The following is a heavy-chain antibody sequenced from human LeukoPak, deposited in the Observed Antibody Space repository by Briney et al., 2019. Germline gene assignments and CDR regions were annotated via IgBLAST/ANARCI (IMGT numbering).Heavy chain of an antibody. CDR3: ARETYGDYDFDY. CDR2: ISAYNGNT. J-gene: IGHJ4*02. Sequence: ASVKASFKASGYTFTIYGISWVRQAPGQGLEWMGWISAYNGNTNYAQKLQGRVTMTTDTSTSTAYMELRSLRSDDTAVYYCARETYGDYDFDYWGQGTLVTVSS. CDR1: GYTFTIYG. V-gene: IGHV1-18*01. D-gene: IGHD4-17*01.